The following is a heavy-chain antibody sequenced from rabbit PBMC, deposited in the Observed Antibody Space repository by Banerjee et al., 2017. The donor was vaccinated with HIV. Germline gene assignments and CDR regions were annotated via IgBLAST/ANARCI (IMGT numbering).Heavy chain of an antibody. CDR1: GSPSSTAYW. D-gene: IGHD1-1*01. Sequence: QSLEESGGDLVKPGESLTPTCPAPGSPSSTAYWLGWVRQAPGKGLEWIACIYAGGSGSTYYASWAKGRFTISKTSSTTVTLQMTSLTAADTATYFCARGGSAYNLWGQGTLVTVS. CDR3: ARGGSAYNL. J-gene: IGHJ3*01. CDR2: IYAGGSGST. V-gene: IGHV1S40*01.